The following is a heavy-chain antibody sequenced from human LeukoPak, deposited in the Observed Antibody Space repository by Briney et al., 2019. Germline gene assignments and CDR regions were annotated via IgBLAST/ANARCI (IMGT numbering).Heavy chain of an antibody. J-gene: IGHJ4*02. CDR1: GFTFSTYA. CDR3: AKDTAMAFDY. CDR2: ISSSGSTI. D-gene: IGHD5-18*01. V-gene: IGHV3-11*04. Sequence: PGGSLRLSCTASGFTFSTYAMSWIRQAPGKGLEWVSYISSSGSTIYYADSVKGRFTISRDNAKNSLYLQMNSLRAEDTAVYYCAKDTAMAFDYWGQGTLVTVSS.